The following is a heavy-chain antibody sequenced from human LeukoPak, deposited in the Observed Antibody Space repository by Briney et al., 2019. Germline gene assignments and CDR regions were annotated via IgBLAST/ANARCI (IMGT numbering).Heavy chain of an antibody. J-gene: IGHJ6*03. Sequence: GGSLRLSCAASGFTVSSYAMHWVRQAPGKGLEWVAVISYDGSNKYYADSVKGRFTISRDNSKNTLYLQMNSLRAEDTAVYHCAALGGFGELVYMDVWGKGTTVTVSS. CDR2: ISYDGSNK. D-gene: IGHD3-10*01. CDR1: GFTVSSYA. CDR3: AALGGFGELVYMDV. V-gene: IGHV3-30-3*01.